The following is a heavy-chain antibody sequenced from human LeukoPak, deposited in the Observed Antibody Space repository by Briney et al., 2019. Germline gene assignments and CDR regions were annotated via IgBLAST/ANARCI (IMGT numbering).Heavy chain of an antibody. D-gene: IGHD1-7*01. J-gene: IGHJ5*02. CDR2: INHSGST. CDR3: ASGTTSYWFDP. V-gene: IGHV4-34*01. Sequence: SETLSLTCAVYGGSFSGYYWSWIRQPPGEGLEWIGEINHSGSTNYNPSLKSRVTISVDTSKNQFSLKLSSVTAADTAVYYCASGTTSYWFDPWGQGTLVTVSS. CDR1: GGSFSGYY.